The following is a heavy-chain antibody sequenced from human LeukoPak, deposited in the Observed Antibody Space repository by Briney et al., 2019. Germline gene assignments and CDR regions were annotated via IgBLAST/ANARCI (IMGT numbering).Heavy chain of an antibody. CDR3: ARGPRTMVRGPAPWFDP. J-gene: IGHJ5*02. D-gene: IGHD3-10*01. CDR1: GFTFSSYS. V-gene: IGHV3-48*04. Sequence: PGGSLRLSCAASGFTFSSYSMNWVRQAPGKGLEWVSYISSSSSTIYYADSVEGRFTISRDNAKNSLFLQMNSLRAEDTAVYYCARGPRTMVRGPAPWFDPWGQGTLVTVSS. CDR2: ISSSSSTI.